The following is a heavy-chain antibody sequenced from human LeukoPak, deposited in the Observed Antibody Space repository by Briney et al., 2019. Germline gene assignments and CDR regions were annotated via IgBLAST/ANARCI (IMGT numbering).Heavy chain of an antibody. Sequence: GGSLRLSCAASGFTFSSYAMSWVRQAPGKGLEWVSAISGSGGSTYYADSVKGRFTIPRDNSKNTLYLQMNSLIAEDTAVYYCAKAWGTPPPRYSYGLDDYFDYWGQGTLVTVSS. D-gene: IGHD5-18*01. CDR2: ISGSGGST. J-gene: IGHJ4*02. V-gene: IGHV3-23*01. CDR3: AKAWGTPPPRYSYGLDDYFDY. CDR1: GFTFSSYA.